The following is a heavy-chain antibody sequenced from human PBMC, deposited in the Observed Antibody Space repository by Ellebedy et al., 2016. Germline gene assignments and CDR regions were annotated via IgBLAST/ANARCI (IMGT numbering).Heavy chain of an antibody. CDR2: IWYDGSNK. J-gene: IGHJ6*02. Sequence: GGSLRLSCAASGFTFSSYGMHWVRQAPGKGLEWVAVIWYDGSNKYYPDSVKGRFTISRDNSKNTLYLQMNSLRAEDTAVYYCARDGGDSSGFKSYYSYNGMDVWGQGTTVTVSS. D-gene: IGHD6-19*01. V-gene: IGHV3-33*01. CDR1: GFTFSSYG. CDR3: ARDGGDSSGFKSYYSYNGMDV.